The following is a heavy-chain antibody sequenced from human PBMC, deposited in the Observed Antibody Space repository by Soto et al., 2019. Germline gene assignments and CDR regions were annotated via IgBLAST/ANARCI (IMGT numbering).Heavy chain of an antibody. Sequence: PGGSLRLSCAASGFTFSSYGMHWVRQAPGKGLEWVAVISYDGSNKYYADSVKGRFTISRDNSKNTLYLQMNSLRAEDTAVYYCAKDQGGGYVGVGYWGQGTLVTVSS. CDR1: GFTFSSYG. D-gene: IGHD5-12*01. J-gene: IGHJ4*02. CDR3: AKDQGGGYVGVGY. CDR2: ISYDGSNK. V-gene: IGHV3-30*18.